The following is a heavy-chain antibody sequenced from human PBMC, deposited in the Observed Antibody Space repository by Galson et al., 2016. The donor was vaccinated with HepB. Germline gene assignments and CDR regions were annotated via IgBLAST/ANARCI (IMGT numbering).Heavy chain of an antibody. CDR3: ARDSVSFSSLFGVTPGGY. CDR1: GLTFSSYG. V-gene: IGHV3-33*01. Sequence: SLRLSCAASGLTFSSYGMHWVRQAPGKGLEWVAVIWYDGSNKYYADSVKGRFTISRDNSKNTLYLQMNSLRAEDTAVYYCARDSVSFSSLFGVTPGGYWGQGTLVTVSS. D-gene: IGHD3-16*01. J-gene: IGHJ4*02. CDR2: IWYDGSNK.